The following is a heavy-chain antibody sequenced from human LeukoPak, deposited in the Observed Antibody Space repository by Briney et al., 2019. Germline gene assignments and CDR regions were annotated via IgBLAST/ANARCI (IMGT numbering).Heavy chain of an antibody. V-gene: IGHV4-59*01. Sequence: SETLSLTCTVSGGSISSYYWSWIRQPPGKGLEWIGYIYYSGSTNYNPSLKSRVTISVDTSKNQFSLKLSSVTAADTAVYYCARSQDVLLWFGESVNWFVPWGQGTLVTVSS. CDR2: IYYSGST. CDR1: GGSISSYY. D-gene: IGHD3-10*01. CDR3: ARSQDVLLWFGESVNWFVP. J-gene: IGHJ5*02.